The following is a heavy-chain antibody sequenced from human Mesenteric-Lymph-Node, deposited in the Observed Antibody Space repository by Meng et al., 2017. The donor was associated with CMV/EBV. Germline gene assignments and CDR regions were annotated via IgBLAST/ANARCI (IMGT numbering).Heavy chain of an antibody. V-gene: IGHV3-53*01. J-gene: IGHJ6*02. Sequence: GESLKISCAASGFTFSSYGMHWVRQAPGKGLEWVSVIYSGGSTYYADSVKGRFTISRDNSKNTLYLQMNSLRAEDTAVYYCAREIYCSSTSCSHHYGMDVWGQGTTVTVSS. D-gene: IGHD2-2*01. CDR1: GFTFSSYG. CDR3: AREIYCSSTSCSHHYGMDV. CDR2: IYSGGST.